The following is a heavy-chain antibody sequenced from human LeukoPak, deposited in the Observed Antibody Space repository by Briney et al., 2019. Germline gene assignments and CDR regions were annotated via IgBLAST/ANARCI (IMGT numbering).Heavy chain of an antibody. CDR3: ARDWRQDNAFDL. CDR2: ITQDGSEK. CDR1: EFTFSSHQ. Sequence: PGGSLRLSCAASEFTFSSHQMSWVRQAPGKGLEWVAKITQDGSEKYYMDSVKGSFTTSRDNGKNSLYLQMNSLRVEDTAVYYCARDWRQDNAFDLWGQGTMVTVSS. D-gene: IGHD2-15*01. V-gene: IGHV3-7*01. J-gene: IGHJ3*01.